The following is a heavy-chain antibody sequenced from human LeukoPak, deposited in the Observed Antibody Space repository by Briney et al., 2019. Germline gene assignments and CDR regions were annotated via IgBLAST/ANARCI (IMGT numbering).Heavy chain of an antibody. CDR2: ISYDGSNK. D-gene: IGHD2-15*01. CDR3: ARDRDVVVVAAAFDP. V-gene: IGHV3-30-3*01. Sequence: GGSLRLSCAASGFTFSSYAMHWVRQAPGKGLEWVAVISYDGSNKYYADSVKGRLTISRDNSKNTLYLQMNSLRAEDTAVYYCARDRDVVVVAAAFDPWGQGTLVTVSS. J-gene: IGHJ5*02. CDR1: GFTFSSYA.